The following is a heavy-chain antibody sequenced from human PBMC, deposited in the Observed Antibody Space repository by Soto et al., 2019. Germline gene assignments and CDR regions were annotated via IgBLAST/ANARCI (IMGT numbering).Heavy chain of an antibody. D-gene: IGHD3-10*01. Sequence: SETLSLTCTVSGGSISSGGYYWSWIRQHPGKGLEWIGYIYYSGSTYYNPSLKSRVTISVDTYKNQFSLKLSSVTAADTAVYYCARRPLLWFGELSGWFDPWGQGTLVTVSS. V-gene: IGHV4-31*03. CDR1: GGSISSGGYY. CDR2: IYYSGST. CDR3: ARRPLLWFGELSGWFDP. J-gene: IGHJ5*02.